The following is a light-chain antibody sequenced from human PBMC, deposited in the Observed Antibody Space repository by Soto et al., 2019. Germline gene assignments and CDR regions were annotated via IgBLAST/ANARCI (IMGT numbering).Light chain of an antibody. V-gene: IGKV3-15*01. J-gene: IGKJ2*01. CDR3: QQYNGWPLT. Sequence: IVMTQSPATLSVSPGERTTLSCRASQSVSSNLAWYQQKPGQAPRLLIYGASTRATGIPARFSGSGSGTEFTLTISSLQSEDFADYYCQQYNGWPLTFGQGTKLEIK. CDR2: GAS. CDR1: QSVSSN.